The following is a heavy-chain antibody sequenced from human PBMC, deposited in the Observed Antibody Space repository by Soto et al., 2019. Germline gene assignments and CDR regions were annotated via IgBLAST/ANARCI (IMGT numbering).Heavy chain of an antibody. J-gene: IGHJ4*02. CDR3: ARDRGRTNDYGDLYSDY. CDR1: GYTFTSYG. V-gene: IGHV1-18*01. CDR2: ISAYNGNT. D-gene: IGHD4-17*01. Sequence: QVPLVQSGAEVKKPGASVKVSCKASGYTFTSYGISWVRQAPGQGLEWMGWISAYNGNTNYAQKLQGRVTMTTDTSTSTAYMELRSLRSDDTAVYYCARDRGRTNDYGDLYSDYWGQGTLVTVSS.